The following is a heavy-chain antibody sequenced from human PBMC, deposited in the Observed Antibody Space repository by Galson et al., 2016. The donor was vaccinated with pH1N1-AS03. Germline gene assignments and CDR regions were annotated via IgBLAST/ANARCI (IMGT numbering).Heavy chain of an antibody. CDR3: AARYYYETSAYYLLDPFHI. D-gene: IGHD3-22*01. Sequence: SLRLSCAASGFKFADYTMHWVRQGPGKGLEWVAGISWNNESISYVDSLKGRFTISRDNAKNSLYLQMDSLTTEDTALYYCAARYYYETSAYYLLDPFHIWGQGTKVTVSS. CDR1: GFKFADYT. V-gene: IGHV3-9*01. CDR2: ISWNNESI. J-gene: IGHJ3*02.